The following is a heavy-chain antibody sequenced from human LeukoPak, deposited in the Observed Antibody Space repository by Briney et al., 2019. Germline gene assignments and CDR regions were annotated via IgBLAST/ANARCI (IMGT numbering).Heavy chain of an antibody. D-gene: IGHD3-22*01. J-gene: IGHJ4*02. Sequence: PGGSLRLSCAASGFTFSSYAMSWVRQAPGKGLEWVANIKQDGSEKYYVDSVKGRFTISRDNAKNSLYLQMNSLRAEDTAVYYCARDQSPYYYDSSGYYYGGWGQGTLVTVSS. CDR3: ARDQSPYYYDSSGYYYGG. CDR2: IKQDGSEK. V-gene: IGHV3-7*01. CDR1: GFTFSSYA.